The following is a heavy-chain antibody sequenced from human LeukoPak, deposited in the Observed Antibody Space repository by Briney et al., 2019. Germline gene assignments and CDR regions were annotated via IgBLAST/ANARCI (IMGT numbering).Heavy chain of an antibody. V-gene: IGHV3-49*03. J-gene: IGHJ6*03. CDR2: IRSKAYGGTT. Sequence: GRSLRLSCTASGFTLGDYAMSWFRQAPGKGLEWVGFIRSKAYGGTTEYAASVKGRFTVSRDDSKSIAYLQMNSLKTEDTAVYYCTKPSRGHYYYYYMDVWGKGTTVTVSS. CDR3: TKPSRGHYYYYYMDV. CDR1: GFTLGDYA.